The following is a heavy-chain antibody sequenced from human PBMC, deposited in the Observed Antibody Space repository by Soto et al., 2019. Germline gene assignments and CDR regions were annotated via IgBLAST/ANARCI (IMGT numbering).Heavy chain of an antibody. J-gene: IGHJ5*02. CDR1: DGSLSGYY. D-gene: IGHD1-26*01. CDR2: INHSGST. V-gene: IGHV4-34*01. CDR3: ATQEVGGSYVYTFDP. Sequence: SETLSLTCAVYDGSLSGYYWSWIRQSPGKGLEWIGKINHSGSTNYHPSLKSRVTISVDTSKNHFSLKLSSVTAADTAVYYCATQEVGGSYVYTFDPWGQGTLVTVS.